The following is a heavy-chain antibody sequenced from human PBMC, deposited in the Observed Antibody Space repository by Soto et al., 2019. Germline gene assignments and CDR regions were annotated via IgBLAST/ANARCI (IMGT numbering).Heavy chain of an antibody. CDR2: ISNDGSNK. Sequence: QVQLVESGGGVVQPGRSLRLSCAASGFTFSSYTMHWVRQAPGKGLEWVAVISNDGSNKYYADSVKGRFTISRDNFKNTLYLQVNSLRAEDTAVYYCAREYIGVLYYYGMDVWGQGTTVTVSS. CDR1: GFTFSSYT. D-gene: IGHD2-8*01. J-gene: IGHJ6*02. CDR3: AREYIGVLYYYGMDV. V-gene: IGHV3-30-3*01.